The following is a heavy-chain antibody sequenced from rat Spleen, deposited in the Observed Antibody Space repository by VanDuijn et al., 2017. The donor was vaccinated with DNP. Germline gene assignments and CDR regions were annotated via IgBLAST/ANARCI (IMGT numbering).Heavy chain of an antibody. CDR1: GFTFSAYY. D-gene: IGHD4-3*01. J-gene: IGHJ2*01. CDR3: VRWNSGHFDY. Sequence: EVQLVESGGGLVQPGRSLKLSCAASGFTFSAYYMAWVRQAPAKGLEWVAYIGSDGYAPYYGVSVKGRFTISRDTAKSTLYLQMNSLRSEDMATYYCVRWNSGHFDYWGQGVMVTVSS. CDR2: IGSDGYAP. V-gene: IGHV5-22*01.